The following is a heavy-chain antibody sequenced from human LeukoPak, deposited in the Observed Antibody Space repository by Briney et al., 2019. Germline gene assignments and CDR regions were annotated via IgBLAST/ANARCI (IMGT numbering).Heavy chain of an antibody. CDR2: INPNSGGT. CDR3: ARSGSRLNWFDP. D-gene: IGHD3-10*01. J-gene: IGHJ5*02. Sequence: ASVKVSCKASGYTFTGYYMHWVRQAPGQGLEWMGWINPNSGGTNYAQKFQGRVTLTRDTSITTAYMELSRLRSDDTAVYYCARSGSRLNWFDPWGQGTLVTVSS. CDR1: GYTFTGYY. V-gene: IGHV1-2*02.